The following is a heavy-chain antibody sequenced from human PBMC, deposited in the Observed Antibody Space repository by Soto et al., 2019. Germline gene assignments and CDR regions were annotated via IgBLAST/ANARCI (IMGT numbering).Heavy chain of an antibody. J-gene: IGHJ4*02. CDR3: ARTSRFDC. V-gene: IGHV4-34*01. D-gene: IGHD6-6*01. CDR1: CGYFSGYY. Sequence: QVQLPPWGAGLLKPSETLSLTCAVYCGYFSGYYWSWIRQPPGKGLEWIGEINHSGSTNYNPSLKSRVTMSVDTSKNQFSLKLSSVTAADTAVYYCARTSRFDCWGQGTLVTVSS. CDR2: INHSGST.